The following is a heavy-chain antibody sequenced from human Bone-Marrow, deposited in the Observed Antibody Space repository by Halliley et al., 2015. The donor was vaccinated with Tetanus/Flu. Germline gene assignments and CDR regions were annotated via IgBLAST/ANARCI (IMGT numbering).Heavy chain of an antibody. J-gene: IGHJ4*02. V-gene: IGHV4-61*03. Sequence: LGWIGYVYSDGSTNYNPPLKSRVSMSVDTSKKHFSLNLRSVTAADTAVYFCARDRGRVAVAGFDHWGQGMLVTVSS. CDR3: ARDRGRVAVAGFDH. D-gene: IGHD6-19*01. CDR2: VYSDGST.